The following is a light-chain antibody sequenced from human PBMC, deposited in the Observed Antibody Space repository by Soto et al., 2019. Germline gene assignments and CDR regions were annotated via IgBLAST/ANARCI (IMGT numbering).Light chain of an antibody. Sequence: QSALTQPASVSGSPGQSITISCTGTSNDIGTYRYVSWYQQHPGKVPKLIIFEVSDRPSGVSHRFSGSKSGNTASLPISGIQAEDEADYYCTSYTTSSTLVFGGGTQLTVL. CDR3: TSYTTSSTLV. V-gene: IGLV2-14*01. CDR1: SNDIGTYRY. CDR2: EVS. J-gene: IGLJ3*02.